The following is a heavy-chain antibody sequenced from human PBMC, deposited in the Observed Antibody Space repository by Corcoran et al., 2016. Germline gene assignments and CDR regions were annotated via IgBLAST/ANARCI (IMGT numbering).Heavy chain of an antibody. CDR2: IYPGDSDT. Sequence: EVQLVQSGAEVKKPGESLKISCKGSGYSFTSYWIGWVRQMPGKGLEWMGIIYPGDSDTRYSPSFQGQVTISADKSISTAYLQWSSLKASDTAMYYCARHHSPADIVVVPAAFDYWGQGTLVTVSS. CDR3: ARHHSPADIVVVPAAFDY. CDR1: GYSFTSYW. D-gene: IGHD2-2*01. V-gene: IGHV5-51*01. J-gene: IGHJ4*02.